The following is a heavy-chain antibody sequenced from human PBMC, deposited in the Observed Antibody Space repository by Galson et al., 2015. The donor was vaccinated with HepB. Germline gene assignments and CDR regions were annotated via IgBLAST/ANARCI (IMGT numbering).Heavy chain of an antibody. V-gene: IGHV3-23*01. D-gene: IGHD3-3*01. CDR3: ARDAEQHWSF. CDR1: GFTFSNCA. J-gene: IGHJ4*02. CDR2: ISGSGGST. Sequence: SLRLSCAASGFTFSNCAMSWVRQAPGKGLEWVSTISGSGGSTYYATSAKGRFTISRDNAKNSLYLQMNSLRAEDTAVYYCARDAEQHWSFWGQGTLVTVSA.